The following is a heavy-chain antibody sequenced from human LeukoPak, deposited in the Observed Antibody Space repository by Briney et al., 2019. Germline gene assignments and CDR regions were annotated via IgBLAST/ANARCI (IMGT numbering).Heavy chain of an antibody. CDR2: IYYSGST. V-gene: IGHV4-39*07. CDR3: ARGTTTIINFDY. J-gene: IGHJ4*02. D-gene: IGHD1-1*01. CDR1: GGSINSRNYY. Sequence: SETLSLTCTVSGGSINSRNYYWGWIRQPPGKGLEWIGSIYYSGSTYYNPSLKSRVTISVDTSKNQFSLKLSAVTAADTAVYYCARGTTTIINFDYWGQGTLVTVSP.